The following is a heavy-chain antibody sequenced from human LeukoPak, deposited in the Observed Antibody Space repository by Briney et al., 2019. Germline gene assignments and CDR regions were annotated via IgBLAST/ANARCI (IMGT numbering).Heavy chain of an antibody. J-gene: IGHJ4*02. CDR3: ARTRRGRLWNRARDFDY. D-gene: IGHD5-18*01. CDR2: MNPNSGNT. Sequence: ASVKVSCKASGYTFTSYDINWVRQATGQGLEWMGWMNPNSGNTGYAQKFQGRVTITRNTSISTAYMELSSLRSEDTAVYYCARTRRGRLWNRARDFDYWGQGTLVTVSS. V-gene: IGHV1-8*03. CDR1: GYTFTSYD.